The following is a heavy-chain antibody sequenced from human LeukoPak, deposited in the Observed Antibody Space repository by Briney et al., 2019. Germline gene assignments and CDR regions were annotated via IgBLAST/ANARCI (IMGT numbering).Heavy chain of an antibody. CDR1: GFTLSNYN. D-gene: IGHD5-24*01. CDR2: ISSDGSNI. Sequence: GGSLRLSCEASGFTLSNYNMNWVRQAPGKGLEWVSDISSDGSNIKYADSVKGRFTISRDNAKNSLYLQMNSLRAEDTAVYYCARGEIHDSFYYDYYMDVWGKGTTVTVSS. CDR3: ARGEIHDSFYYDYYMDV. J-gene: IGHJ6*03. V-gene: IGHV3-21*05.